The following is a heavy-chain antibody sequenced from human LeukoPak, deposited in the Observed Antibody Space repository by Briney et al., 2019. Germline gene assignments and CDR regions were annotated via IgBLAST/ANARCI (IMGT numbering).Heavy chain of an antibody. CDR3: AKDKNGVLTGYADY. CDR1: GFTFSSYA. D-gene: IGHD3-9*01. Sequence: GGSLRLSCAASGFTFSSYAMSWVRQAPGKGLEWVSAISGSGGSTYYADSVKGRFTISRDNSKNTLYLQMNSLRAEDTAVYYCAKDKNGVLTGYADYWGQGTLVIVSS. J-gene: IGHJ4*02. CDR2: ISGSGGST. V-gene: IGHV3-23*01.